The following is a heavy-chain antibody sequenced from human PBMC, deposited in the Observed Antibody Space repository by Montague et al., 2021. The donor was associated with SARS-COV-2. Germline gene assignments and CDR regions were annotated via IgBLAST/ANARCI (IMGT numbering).Heavy chain of an antibody. J-gene: IGHJ3*02. V-gene: IGHV4-59*01. D-gene: IGHD6-13*01. Sequence: SETLSLTCTVSGGSISRYSWTWIRQPPGKGLGWIGYIYNSGSTNYNPSLTSRVTISVDTSKNQFSLKLSSVAAADTAVYYCARAGRGSSWYEVAFDIWGQGTMVTVSS. CDR3: ARAGRGSSWYEVAFDI. CDR1: GGSISRYS. CDR2: IYNSGST.